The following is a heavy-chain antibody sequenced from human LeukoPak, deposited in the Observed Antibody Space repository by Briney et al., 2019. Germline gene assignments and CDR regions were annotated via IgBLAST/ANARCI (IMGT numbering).Heavy chain of an antibody. J-gene: IGHJ6*03. Sequence: PGGSLRLSCAASRFTFSSYAMHWVRQAPGKGLEWVAVISYDGSNKYHADSVKGRFTISRDNSKNTLYLQMNSLRAEDTAVYYCARSGGRQQLFYYYYYYMDVWGKGTTVTVSS. V-gene: IGHV3-30-3*01. CDR3: ARSGGRQQLFYYYYYYMDV. D-gene: IGHD6-13*01. CDR2: ISYDGSNK. CDR1: RFTFSSYA.